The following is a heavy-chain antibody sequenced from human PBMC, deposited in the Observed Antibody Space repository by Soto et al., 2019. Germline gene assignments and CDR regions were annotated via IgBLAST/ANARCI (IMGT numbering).Heavy chain of an antibody. CDR1: DGSVSSGSYY. V-gene: IGHV4-61*01. CDR2: IYYSGST. J-gene: IGHJ4*02. CDR3: ARSDGRY. Sequence: ASETLSLTCTVSDGSVSSGSYYWNWIRQPPGKGLEWIGFIYYSGSTNYNPSLKSRVTISVDTSKNQFSLKLSSVTAADTAVYYCARSDGRYWGQGTLVTVSS.